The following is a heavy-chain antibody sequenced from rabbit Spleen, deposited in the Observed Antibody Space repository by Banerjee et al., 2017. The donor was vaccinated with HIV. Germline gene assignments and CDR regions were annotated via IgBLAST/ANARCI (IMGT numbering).Heavy chain of an antibody. CDR2: IYAGSGGGT. J-gene: IGHJ4*01. Sequence: QSLEESGGGLVKPGASLTLTCKASGFSLNSGYDMCWVRQAPGKGLEWIASIYAGSGGGTKYPSWAKGRFTISKTSSTTVTLQMASLTVADTATYFCARAGEGGDGYLNLWGPGTLVTVS. D-gene: IGHD5-1*01. CDR3: ARAGEGGDGYLNL. V-gene: IGHV1S40*01. CDR1: GFSLNSGYD.